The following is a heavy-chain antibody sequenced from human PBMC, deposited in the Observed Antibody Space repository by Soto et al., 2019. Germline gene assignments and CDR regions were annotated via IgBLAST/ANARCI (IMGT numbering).Heavy chain of an antibody. CDR3: ARHPSDFWFDP. CDR1: GGSISSSSYF. J-gene: IGHJ5*02. CDR2: IYYSGST. D-gene: IGHD2-21*02. Sequence: QLQLQESGPGLVKPSETLSLTCSVSGGSISSSSYFWGWIRQPPGKGLEWIGSIYYSGSTYYNPSPRSRVTVSVDTSKHQFSLKLSSVTAADTAVYYCARHPSDFWFDPWGQGTLVTVSS. V-gene: IGHV4-39*01.